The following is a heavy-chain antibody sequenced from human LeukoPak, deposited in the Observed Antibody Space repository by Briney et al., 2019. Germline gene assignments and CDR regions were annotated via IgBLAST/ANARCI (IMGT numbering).Heavy chain of an antibody. CDR1: GSTFNKYS. Sequence: GGSLRLSCAASGSTFNKYSMNWVRQAPGKGLEWVSSISDASTYIFYADSVKGRFTISRDNAKNSLYLQMNSLRAEDTAVYYRASQGGAMGGHDGWIDYWGQGTLVTVSS. D-gene: IGHD1-1*01. CDR2: ISDASTYI. V-gene: IGHV3-21*01. CDR3: ASQGGAMGGHDGWIDY. J-gene: IGHJ4*02.